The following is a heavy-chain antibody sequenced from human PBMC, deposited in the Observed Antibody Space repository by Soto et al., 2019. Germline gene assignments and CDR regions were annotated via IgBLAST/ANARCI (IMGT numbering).Heavy chain of an antibody. J-gene: IGHJ6*02. CDR1: GFTFSSYA. CDR3: AKGTYYDFWSGSHGGYYGMDV. CDR2: ISGSGGST. V-gene: IGHV3-23*01. Sequence: GGSLRLSCAASGFTFSSYAMSWVRQAPGKGLEWVSAISGSGGSTYYADSVKGRFTISRDNSKNTLYLQMNSLRAEDTAVYYCAKGTYYDFWSGSHGGYYGMDVWGQGTTVTVSS. D-gene: IGHD3-3*01.